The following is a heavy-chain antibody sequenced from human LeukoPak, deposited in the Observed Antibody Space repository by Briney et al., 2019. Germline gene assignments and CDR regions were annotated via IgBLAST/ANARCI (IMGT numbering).Heavy chain of an antibody. CDR3: QKTAYEILTGYSGNNWFDP. CDR1: GGSFTGHY. V-gene: IGHV4-34*01. CDR2: IHHSGST. Sequence: SETLYLTCAFHGGSFTGHYWSWIRQPPGNRLYLIGEIHHSGSTNYNPSLKSRVTISVDTSKNQFSLKLSSVTAADTVFFFKQKTAYEILTGYSGNNWFDPWGQGTLVTVSS. J-gene: IGHJ5*02. D-gene: IGHD3-9*01.